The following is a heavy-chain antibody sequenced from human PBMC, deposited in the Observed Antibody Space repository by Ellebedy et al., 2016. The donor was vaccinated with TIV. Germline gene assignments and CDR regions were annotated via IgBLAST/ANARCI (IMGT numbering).Heavy chain of an antibody. CDR2: IHYSVSR. D-gene: IGHD3-3*01. Sequence: MPSETLSLTCSVSGASIGSYSWTWIRQPPGKGLEWIGYIHYSVSRNYNPALKSRVTMSVDTSKNQFSLRLSSVTASDTAVFYCATVGSGGRPIDYWGQGTLVTVSS. CDR1: GASIGSYS. J-gene: IGHJ4*02. V-gene: IGHV4-59*12. CDR3: ATVGSGGRPIDY.